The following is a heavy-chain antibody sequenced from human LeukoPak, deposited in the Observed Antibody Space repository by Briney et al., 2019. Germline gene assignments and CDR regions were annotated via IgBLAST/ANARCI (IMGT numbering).Heavy chain of an antibody. Sequence: SETLSLTCTVSGDSISSYYWSWIRQPAGKGLEWFGRISTSGNTNYNPSLTSRVTMSVDTSKNQFSLKLSSVTAADTAVYYCATGSRFFDLPPNYWGQGTLVTVSS. V-gene: IGHV4-4*07. CDR2: ISTSGNT. J-gene: IGHJ4*02. CDR1: GDSISSYY. D-gene: IGHD3-9*01. CDR3: ATGSRFFDLPPNY.